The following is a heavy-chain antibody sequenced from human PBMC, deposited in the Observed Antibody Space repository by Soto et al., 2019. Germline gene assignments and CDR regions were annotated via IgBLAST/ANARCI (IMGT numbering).Heavy chain of an antibody. J-gene: IGHJ3*02. CDR2: ISGSGGST. V-gene: IGHV3-23*01. D-gene: IGHD3-22*01. Sequence: GGSLRLSCAASGFTFSSYAMSWVRQAPGKGLEWVSAISGSGGSTYYADSVKGRFTISRDNSKNTLYLQMNSLRAEDTAVYYCAKPPVVAKRKAAHDAFDIWGQGTMVTVSS. CDR3: AKPPVVAKRKAAHDAFDI. CDR1: GFTFSSYA.